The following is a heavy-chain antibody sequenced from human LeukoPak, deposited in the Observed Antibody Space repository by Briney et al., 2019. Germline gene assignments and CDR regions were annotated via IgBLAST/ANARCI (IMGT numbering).Heavy chain of an antibody. CDR1: GGSLSSYY. CDR2: IYYSDAT. D-gene: IGHD6-19*01. Sequence: SETLSLTCTVSGGSLSSYYWNWIRQPPGKGLEWIGYIYYSDATRYNPSLKSRVTISVDTSKNQFSLKLSSMTAADTAVYYCAREFYSSGWETYYFDYWGQGTLVTVSS. CDR3: AREFYSSGWETYYFDY. V-gene: IGHV4-59*12. J-gene: IGHJ4*02.